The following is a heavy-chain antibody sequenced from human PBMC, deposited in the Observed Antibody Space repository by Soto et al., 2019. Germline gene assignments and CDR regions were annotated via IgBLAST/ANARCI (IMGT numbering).Heavy chain of an antibody. CDR3: ASGLSGVPTVHFDY. V-gene: IGHV4-39*01. Sequence: QLQLQESGPGLMKPSETLSLTCTVSGGSISSSSYYWGWIRQPPGKGLEWIGSIYYSGSTYYNPSLKSRVTISVDTSKNQFSLKLSSVTAADTAVYYCASGLSGVPTVHFDYWGQGTLVTVSS. D-gene: IGHD3-10*01. CDR1: GGSISSSSYY. CDR2: IYYSGST. J-gene: IGHJ4*02.